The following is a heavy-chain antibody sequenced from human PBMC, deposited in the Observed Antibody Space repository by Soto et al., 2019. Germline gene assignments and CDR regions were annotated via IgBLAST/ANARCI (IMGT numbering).Heavy chain of an antibody. CDR2: ISGGGATT. Sequence: EVQLLESGGGLVQPGGSLRLSCAASGFTFNNYAMTWVRQAPGKGLEWVSAISGGGATTSYADSVKGRFTVSSDGSKNTLYLQMSSLRAEDTALYCCAKGRGGSGSLTPRVDFWGQGTLVTVSS. D-gene: IGHD3-10*01. V-gene: IGHV3-23*01. J-gene: IGHJ4*02. CDR1: GFTFNNYA. CDR3: AKGRGGSGSLTPRVDF.